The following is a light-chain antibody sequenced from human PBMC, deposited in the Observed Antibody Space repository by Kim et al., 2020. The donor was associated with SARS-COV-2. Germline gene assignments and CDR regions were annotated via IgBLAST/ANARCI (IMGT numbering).Light chain of an antibody. J-gene: IGLJ2*01. CDR3: SSYTSSSNVV. V-gene: IGLV2-18*02. CDR1: SSDIGSYNR. Sequence: QSALTQPPSVSGSPGQSVTISCTGTSSDIGSYNRVSWYQQPPGTAPKLMIYAVSNRPSGVPDRFSGSKSGNTASLTISGLQAEDEADYYCSSYTSSSNVVFGGGTKLTVL. CDR2: AVS.